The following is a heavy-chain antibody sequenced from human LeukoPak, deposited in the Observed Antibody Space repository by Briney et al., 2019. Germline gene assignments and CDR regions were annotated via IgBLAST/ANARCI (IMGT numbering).Heavy chain of an antibody. CDR1: GFTFSDYY. CDR3: ARSLLWFGENYFDY. CDR2: ISSSSSYT. D-gene: IGHD3-10*01. Sequence: GGSLRLSCAASGFTFSDYYMSWIRQAPGKGLEWVSYISSSSSYTNYADSVKGRFTISRDNAKNSLYLQMNSLRAEDTAVYYCARSLLWFGENYFDYWGREPWSPSPQ. V-gene: IGHV3-11*06. J-gene: IGHJ4*02.